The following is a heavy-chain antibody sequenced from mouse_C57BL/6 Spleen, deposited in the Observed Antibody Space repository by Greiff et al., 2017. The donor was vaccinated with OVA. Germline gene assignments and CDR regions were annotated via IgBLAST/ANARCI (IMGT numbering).Heavy chain of an antibody. CDR3: ARGGYQLGGYYAMDY. Sequence: QVQLQQPGAELVKPGASVKLSCKASGYTFTSYWMHWVKQRPGQGLEWIGMIHPNSGSTNYNEKFKSKATLTVDKSSSTAYMQLSSLTSEDSAVYYCARGGYQLGGYYAMDYWGQGTSVTVSS. CDR2: IHPNSGST. CDR1: GYTFTSYW. D-gene: IGHD3-3*01. J-gene: IGHJ4*01. V-gene: IGHV1-64*01.